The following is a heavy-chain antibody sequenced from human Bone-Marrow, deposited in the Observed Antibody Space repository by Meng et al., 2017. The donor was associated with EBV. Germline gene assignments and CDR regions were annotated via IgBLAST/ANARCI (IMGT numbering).Heavy chain of an antibody. V-gene: IGHV2-5*02. D-gene: IGHD3-10*01. CDR3: AGRRSGSYYGLYY. CDR1: GFSHSTSGVG. J-gene: IGHJ4*02. Sequence: INVKESGPTPGKPTPSLTLSCTCPGFSHSTSGVGVGWWRQHPGEALLGRALIYWDDERRYSPSLKSRLTITPDTSNNRVFLTMTNIDPVDTAAYYCAGRRSGSYYGLYYWGQGTLVTVSS. CDR2: IYWDDER.